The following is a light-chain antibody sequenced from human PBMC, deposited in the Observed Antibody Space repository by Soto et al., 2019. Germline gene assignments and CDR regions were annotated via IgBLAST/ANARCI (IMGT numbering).Light chain of an antibody. CDR2: KAS. Sequence: DIQMTQSPSTLSASVGDRVTITCRASQSISSWLAWYQQKPGKAPKLLIYKASSLASGVPSRFSGSGSGTDFTLTISSLQPDDFATYYCQQYNSYPWTFGQGTKVEIK. V-gene: IGKV1-5*03. CDR1: QSISSW. CDR3: QQYNSYPWT. J-gene: IGKJ1*01.